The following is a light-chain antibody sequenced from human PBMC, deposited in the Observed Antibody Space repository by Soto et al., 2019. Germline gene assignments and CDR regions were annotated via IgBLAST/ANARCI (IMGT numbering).Light chain of an antibody. J-gene: IGKJ5*01. V-gene: IGKV3-15*01. CDR2: GAS. CDR3: QQYGSSPVT. CDR1: QSVSSN. Sequence: EIALTQSPGTLSLSPGERATLSCRASQSVSSNLAWYQQKPGQAPRLLIYGASTRATGIPARFSGSGSGTEFTLTISSLQSEDFAVYYCQQYGSSPVTFGQGTRLEIK.